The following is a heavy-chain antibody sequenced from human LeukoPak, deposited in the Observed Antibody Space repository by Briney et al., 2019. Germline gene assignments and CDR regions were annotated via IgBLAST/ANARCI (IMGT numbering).Heavy chain of an antibody. CDR1: GGSISSGSSY. D-gene: IGHD2-2*01. Sequence: SETLSLTCTVSGGSISSGSSYWGWIRQTPGKGLEWIGSIYYSGSTNYNPSLKSRVTISVDTSKNQFSLKLTSVTAADTAVYYCARQGYCSSTRCSIYYGMDVWGQGTTVTVSS. CDR2: IYYSGST. V-gene: IGHV4-39*01. J-gene: IGHJ6*02. CDR3: ARQGYCSSTRCSIYYGMDV.